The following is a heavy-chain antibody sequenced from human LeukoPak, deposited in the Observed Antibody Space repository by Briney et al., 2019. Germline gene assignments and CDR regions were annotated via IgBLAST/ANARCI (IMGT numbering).Heavy chain of an antibody. Sequence: PSETLSLTCTVSGGSISSSSYYWGWIRQPPGKGLEWFGSIYYSGSTYYHPSLKSRVTISVDTSKNQFSLKLSSVTAADTAVYYCARRGGTSFDPWGQGTLVTVSS. CDR1: GGSISSSSYY. CDR2: IYYSGST. V-gene: IGHV4-39*01. CDR3: ARRGGTSFDP. J-gene: IGHJ5*02. D-gene: IGHD3-16*01.